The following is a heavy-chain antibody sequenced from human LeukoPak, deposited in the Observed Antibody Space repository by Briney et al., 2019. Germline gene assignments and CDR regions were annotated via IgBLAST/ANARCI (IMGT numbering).Heavy chain of an antibody. CDR3: ARVRVVVVAATPGPLDY. CDR1: GFTFSSYA. J-gene: IGHJ4*02. D-gene: IGHD2-15*01. V-gene: IGHV3-30-3*01. CDR2: ISYDGSNK. Sequence: GGSLRLSCAASGFTFSSYAMHWVRQAPGKGLEGVAVISYDGSNKYYADSVKGRFTISRDNSKNTLYLQMNSLRAEDTAVYYCARVRVVVVAATPGPLDYWGQGTLVTVSS.